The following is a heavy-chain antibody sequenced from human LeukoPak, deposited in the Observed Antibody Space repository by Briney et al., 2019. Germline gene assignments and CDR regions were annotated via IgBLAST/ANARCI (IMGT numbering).Heavy chain of an antibody. CDR2: IYTSGST. Sequence: SETLSLTCTVSGGSISSGSYYWSWIRQPAGKGLEWIGRIYTSGSTNYNPSLKSRVTISVDTSKNQFSLELSSVTAADTAVYYCAAPLPPLGFDPWGQGTLVTVSS. J-gene: IGHJ5*02. V-gene: IGHV4-61*02. CDR3: AAPLPPLGFDP. CDR1: GGSISSGSYY.